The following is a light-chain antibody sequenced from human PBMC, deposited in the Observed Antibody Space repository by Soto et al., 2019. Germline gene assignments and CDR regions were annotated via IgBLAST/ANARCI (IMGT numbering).Light chain of an antibody. CDR1: QGIRND. CDR2: AAS. V-gene: IGKV1-6*01. J-gene: IGKJ3*01. Sequence: IQMTQSPSILSASVGDRVTITCRASQGIRNDLDWFQQKPGKAPKLLIYAASNLQSGVPARFSGSGSGTDFTLTISSLQPEDFATYYCLQKDFYPFTFGPGTKVDIK. CDR3: LQKDFYPFT.